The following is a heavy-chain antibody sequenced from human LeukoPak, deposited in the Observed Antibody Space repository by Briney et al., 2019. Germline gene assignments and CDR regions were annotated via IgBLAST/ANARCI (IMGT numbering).Heavy chain of an antibody. D-gene: IGHD3-22*01. J-gene: IGHJ4*02. V-gene: IGHV3-7*01. CDR2: IKQDGSEK. Sequence: GGSLRLSCAASGFTFSSYWMSWVRQAPRKGLEGVDNIKQDGSEKYYVDSVKGRFTISRDNAKNSLYLQMNSLRAEDTAVYYCARDEVVITPPSRYWGQGTLVTVSS. CDR1: GFTFSSYW. CDR3: ARDEVVITPPSRY.